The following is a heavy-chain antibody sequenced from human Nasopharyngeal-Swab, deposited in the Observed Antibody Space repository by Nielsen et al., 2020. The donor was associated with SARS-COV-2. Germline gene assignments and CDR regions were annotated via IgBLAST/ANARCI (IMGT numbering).Heavy chain of an antibody. V-gene: IGHV3-7*01. CDR2: IKQDGSEK. CDR3: ARDDYGDYYYYMDV. Sequence: VRQAPGKGLEWVANIKQDGSEKYYVDSVKGRFTIPRDNAKNSLYLQMNSLRAEDTAVYYCARDDYGDYYYYMDVWGKGTTVTVSS. D-gene: IGHD4-17*01. J-gene: IGHJ6*03.